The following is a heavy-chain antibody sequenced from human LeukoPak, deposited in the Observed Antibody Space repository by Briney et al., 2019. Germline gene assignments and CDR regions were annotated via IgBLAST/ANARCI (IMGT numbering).Heavy chain of an antibody. J-gene: IGHJ6*03. CDR2: INHSGST. D-gene: IGHD3-10*01. CDR3: ARGREMVRGVYKNYYYYYMDL. CDR1: GGSFSGYY. V-gene: IGHV4-34*01. Sequence: SETLSLTCAVYGGSFSGYYWSWIRQPPGKGLEWIGEINHSGSTNYNPSLKSRVTISVDTSKNQFSLKLSSVTAADTAVYYCARGREMVRGVYKNYYYYYMDLWGKGTTVTVSS.